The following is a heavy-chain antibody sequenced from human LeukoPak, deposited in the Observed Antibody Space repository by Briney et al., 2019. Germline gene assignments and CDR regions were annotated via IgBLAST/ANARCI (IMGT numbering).Heavy chain of an antibody. Sequence: PETLSLTCTVSGGSISSYYWSWIRQPPGKGLEWIGYIYYSGSTNYNPSLKSRVTISVDTSKNQFSLKLSSVTAADTAVYYCARGVVSHYYYYYYMDVWGKGTTVTVSS. CDR2: IYYSGST. CDR3: ARGVVSHYYYYYYMDV. CDR1: GGSISSYY. D-gene: IGHD3-3*01. J-gene: IGHJ6*03. V-gene: IGHV4-59*01.